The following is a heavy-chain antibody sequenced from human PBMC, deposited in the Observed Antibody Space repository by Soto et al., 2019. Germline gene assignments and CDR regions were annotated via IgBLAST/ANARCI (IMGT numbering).Heavy chain of an antibody. J-gene: IGHJ4*02. V-gene: IGHV1-46*01. CDR1: WYSFTRYT. CDR3: ARMKGYGSEYFFDY. CDR2: INPSGGTA. Sequence: SVKVSFKASWYSFTRYTVHWVRQAPGQGLEWMAMINPSGGTAYYVQSFEGRVTLTSDTSTSTVFMELSSLRSEDTAVYYCARMKGYGSEYFFDYWGQGTLVTVSS. D-gene: IGHD2-15*01.